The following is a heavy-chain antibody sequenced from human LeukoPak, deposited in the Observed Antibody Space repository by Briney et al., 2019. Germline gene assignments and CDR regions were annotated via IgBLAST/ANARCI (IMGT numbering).Heavy chain of an antibody. J-gene: IGHJ6*02. D-gene: IGHD4-17*01. V-gene: IGHV3-43*01. CDR1: GFTFDDYT. CDR3: AKGNGEQGYYYYYGMDV. Sequence: GGSLRLSCAASGFTFDDYTMHWVRQAPGKGLEWVSLISWDGGSTYYADSVRGGFTISRDNSKNSLYLQMNSLRTEDTALYDCAKGNGEQGYYYYYGMDVWGQGTTVTVSS. CDR2: ISWDGGST.